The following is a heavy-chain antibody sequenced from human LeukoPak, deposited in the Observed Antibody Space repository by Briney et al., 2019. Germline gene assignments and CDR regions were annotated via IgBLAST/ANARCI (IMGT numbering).Heavy chain of an antibody. V-gene: IGHV3-23*01. Sequence: PGGSLRLSCAASGFTFSTYVMNWVRQAPGKGLEWVSAIGGTDGTTFYADSVKGRFAISRDNSKNTLFLDMHTQRAEDTALYYCTKRVDGSGTYYIDYWGQGTLVTVSS. D-gene: IGHD3-10*01. CDR1: GFTFSTYV. J-gene: IGHJ4*02. CDR2: IGGTDGTT. CDR3: TKRVDGSGTYYIDY.